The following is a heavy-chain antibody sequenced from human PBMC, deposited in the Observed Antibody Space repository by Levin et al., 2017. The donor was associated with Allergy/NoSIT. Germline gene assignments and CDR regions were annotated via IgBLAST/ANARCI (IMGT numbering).Heavy chain of an antibody. V-gene: IGHV3-48*03. CDR2: ISSSGSTI. D-gene: IGHD6-13*01. CDR1: GFTFSSYE. CDR3: ARSVIAAAGSKFDY. J-gene: IGHJ4*02. Sequence: PGGSLRLFCAASGFTFSSYEMNWVRQAPGKGLEWVSYISSSGSTIYYADSVKGRFTISRDNAKNSLFLQMNSLRAEDTAVYYCARSVIAAAGSKFDYWGQGTLVTVSS.